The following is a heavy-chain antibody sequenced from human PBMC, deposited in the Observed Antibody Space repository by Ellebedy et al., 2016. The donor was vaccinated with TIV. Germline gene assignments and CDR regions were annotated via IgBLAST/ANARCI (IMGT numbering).Heavy chain of an antibody. Sequence: ESLKISCTASGFTFGDYAMSWFRQPPGKGLEWIGEIYHSGSTNYNPSLKSRVTISLDTSKNQVSLRLSSVTAADTAVYYCASAPNQDFYDFWGQGTLVTVSS. J-gene: IGHJ4*02. CDR1: GFTFGDYA. CDR3: ASAPNQDFYDF. CDR2: IYHSGST. V-gene: IGHV4-34*01.